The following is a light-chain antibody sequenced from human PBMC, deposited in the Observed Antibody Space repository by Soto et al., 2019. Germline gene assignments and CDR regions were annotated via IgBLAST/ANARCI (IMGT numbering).Light chain of an antibody. CDR1: QDISKY. V-gene: IGKV1-33*01. CDR2: DAS. Sequence: DIQMTQSPSSLSASVGDRVTITCQASQDISKYLNWYQQKPGKAPKFLIYDASNLETGVPSRFSGSGSGTDFTFTIRSLQPEDIATYYCQHYDNLPLSFGGGTKVEIK. CDR3: QHYDNLPLS. J-gene: IGKJ4*01.